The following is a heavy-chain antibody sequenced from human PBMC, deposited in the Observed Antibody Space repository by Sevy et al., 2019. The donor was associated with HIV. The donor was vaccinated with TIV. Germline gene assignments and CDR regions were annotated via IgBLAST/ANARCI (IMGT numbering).Heavy chain of an antibody. V-gene: IGHV1-69*06. J-gene: IGHJ6*03. CDR2: IIPIFGTT. D-gene: IGHD3-9*01. Sequence: ASVKVSCKASGGTFSSYAISWVRQAPGQGLEWMGGIIPIFGTTNYAQKFQGRVTITADKSTSTAYMELSSLRSEDTAVYYCASGVLRYFDWSKNYYYYMDVWGKGTTVTVSS. CDR1: GGTFSSYA. CDR3: ASGVLRYFDWSKNYYYYMDV.